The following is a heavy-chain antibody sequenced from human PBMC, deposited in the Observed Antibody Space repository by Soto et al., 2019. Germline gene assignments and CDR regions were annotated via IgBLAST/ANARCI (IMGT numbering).Heavy chain of an antibody. Sequence: PSETLSLTCTVSGGSVSSGSHYWTWIRQPPGKGLEWIGNVYYSGSTIYNPSLKSRVTISVDTSKNQFSLKLSSVTAADTAVYSWAGAPYDSRGYSYFDSWGQGTLVTFPS. CDR1: GGSVSSGSHY. CDR3: AGAPYDSRGYSYFDS. CDR2: VYYSGST. D-gene: IGHD3-22*01. J-gene: IGHJ4*02. V-gene: IGHV4-61*01.